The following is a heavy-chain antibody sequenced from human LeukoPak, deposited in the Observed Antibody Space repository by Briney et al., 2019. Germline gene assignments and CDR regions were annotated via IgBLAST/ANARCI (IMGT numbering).Heavy chain of an antibody. D-gene: IGHD3-16*01. CDR3: ATKGGPRRNYFDY. J-gene: IGHJ4*02. Sequence: GGSLRLSCAASGFTFTSYGMSWVRQAPGKGLEWVSTISGSGGRTYYADSVKGRFTISRDNSKNTLYLQMNSLRAEDTAVYYCATKGGPRRNYFDYWGQGTLVTVSS. V-gene: IGHV3-23*01. CDR2: ISGSGGRT. CDR1: GFTFTSYG.